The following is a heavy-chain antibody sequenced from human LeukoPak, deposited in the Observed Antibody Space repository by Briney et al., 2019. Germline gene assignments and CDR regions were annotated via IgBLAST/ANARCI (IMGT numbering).Heavy chain of an antibody. D-gene: IGHD6-13*01. J-gene: IGHJ4*02. CDR1: GYTFTNYG. CDR3: ARDQSLVAYSSTWFDY. CDR2: ISAFKGNT. Sequence: ASVKVSCKTSGYTFTNYGLSWVRQAPGQGLEWMGWISAFKGNTDYAQNLQGRVTLTTDTSTTTAYMELRSLGSDDTAVYYCARDQSLVAYSSTWFDYWGQGTLVTVSS. V-gene: IGHV1-18*01.